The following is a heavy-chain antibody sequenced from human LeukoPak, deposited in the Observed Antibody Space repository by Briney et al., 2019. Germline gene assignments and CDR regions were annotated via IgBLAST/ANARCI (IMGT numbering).Heavy chain of an antibody. CDR3: AAHCREISGDYYWLV. Sequence: GESLKISCQGSGYSFTGYWIGWVRQMPGKGLEWMAIIFPGDSDTRYSPSFQGQVTISADRSISTAYLQWSSLKASDTAMYYCAAHCREISGDYYWLVWYRGTRVSASS. CDR2: IFPGDSDT. V-gene: IGHV5-51*01. CDR1: GYSFTGYW. J-gene: IGHJ6*03. D-gene: IGHD3-16*02.